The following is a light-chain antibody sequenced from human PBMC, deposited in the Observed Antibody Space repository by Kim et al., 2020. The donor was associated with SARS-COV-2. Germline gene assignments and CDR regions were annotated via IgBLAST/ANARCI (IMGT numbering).Light chain of an antibody. V-gene: IGLV1-44*01. Sequence: GQSVTMSCSGTSSQIGSHTVSWYQHLPGTAPKLLIYKNKQRPSGVPARFSASKSGASASLGISGLRSEDEADYYCAAWDDRLNGPVFGGGTQLTVL. CDR3: AAWDDRLNGPV. CDR2: KNK. CDR1: SSQIGSHT. J-gene: IGLJ2*01.